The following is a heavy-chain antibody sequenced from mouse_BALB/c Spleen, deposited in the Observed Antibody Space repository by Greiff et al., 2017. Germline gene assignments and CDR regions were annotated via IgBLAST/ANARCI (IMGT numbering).Heavy chain of an antibody. J-gene: IGHJ1*01. CDR2: ISYSGST. CDR3: ARRDLLWYFDV. D-gene: IGHD2-1*01. V-gene: IGHV3-2*02. CDR1: GYSITSDYA. Sequence: EVQRVESGPGLVKPSQSLSLTCTVTGYSITSDYAWNWIRQFPGNKLEWMGYISYSGSTSYNPSLKSRISITRDTSKNQFFLQLNSVTTEDTATYYCARRDLLWYFDVWGAGTTVTVSS.